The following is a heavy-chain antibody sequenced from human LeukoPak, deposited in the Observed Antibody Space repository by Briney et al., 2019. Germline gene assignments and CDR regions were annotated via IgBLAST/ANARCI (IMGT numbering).Heavy chain of an antibody. Sequence: SETLSLTCTVSGGSISSYYWSWIRQPPGKGLEWIGYIYYSGSTNYNPSLKSQVTISVDTSKNQFSLKLSSVTAADTAVYYCARGGGSYDPYDYWGQGTLVTVSS. CDR1: GGSISSYY. J-gene: IGHJ4*02. V-gene: IGHV4-59*01. CDR3: ARGGGSYDPYDY. D-gene: IGHD1-26*01. CDR2: IYYSGST.